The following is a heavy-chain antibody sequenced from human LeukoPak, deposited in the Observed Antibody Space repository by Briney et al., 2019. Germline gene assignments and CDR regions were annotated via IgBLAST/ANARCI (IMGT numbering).Heavy chain of an antibody. CDR2: ISGSGGSGGST. Sequence: GGSLRLSCTASGLTFSPYAMSWVRQSPGKGLEWVSAISGSGGSGGSTYYADSVKGRFTISRDNSKNTLYLQMNSLRAEDTAVYYCARSPNSSPDSGKPSYYYYMDVWGKGTTVTISS. J-gene: IGHJ6*03. D-gene: IGHD3-10*01. V-gene: IGHV3-23*01. CDR1: GLTFSPYA. CDR3: ARSPNSSPDSGKPSYYYYMDV.